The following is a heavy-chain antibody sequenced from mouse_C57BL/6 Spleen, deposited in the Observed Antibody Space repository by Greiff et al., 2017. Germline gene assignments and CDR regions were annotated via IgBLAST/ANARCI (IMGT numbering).Heavy chain of an antibody. Sequence: QVQLQQPGAELVKPGASVKLSCKASGYTFTSYWMHWVKQRPVRGLEWIGRIDPNSVGTPYNEKFKSKATLTVDKPSSTAYMQLSSLTSEDSAVYYCARLGVTTVVARDYWGQGTTLTVSS. CDR2: IDPNSVGT. J-gene: IGHJ2*01. CDR1: GYTFTSYW. CDR3: ARLGVTTVVARDY. V-gene: IGHV1-72*01. D-gene: IGHD1-1*01.